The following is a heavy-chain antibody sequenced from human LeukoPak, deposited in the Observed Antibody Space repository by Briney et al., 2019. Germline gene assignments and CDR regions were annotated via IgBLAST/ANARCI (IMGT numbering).Heavy chain of an antibody. CDR2: INPNSGGT. D-gene: IGHD3-3*02. CDR1: GYTFTAYY. CDR3: ARGETDPSRIRYFDY. J-gene: IGHJ4*02. V-gene: IGHV1-2*02. Sequence: ASVKVSCKASGYTFTAYYLHWVRQAPGQGLEWMGWINPNSGGTNYAQKFQGRVTMTRDTSISTAYMELSRLRSDDTAVYYCARGETDPSRIRYFDYWGQGTLVTVSS.